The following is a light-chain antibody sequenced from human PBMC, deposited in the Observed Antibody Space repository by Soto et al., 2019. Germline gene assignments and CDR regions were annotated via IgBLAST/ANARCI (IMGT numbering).Light chain of an antibody. CDR1: HSIRTW. V-gene: IGKV1-5*03. CDR3: QQYSTYLWT. CDR2: QAS. Sequence: DIQMTQSPSTLSASVGDRVTMTCRASHSIRTWLDWYQQKPGKAPRLLMYQASRLKIEVPSRSRGSGSETDFTLTITRQQPDDSATYFCQQYSTYLWTCGQGTKV. J-gene: IGKJ1*01.